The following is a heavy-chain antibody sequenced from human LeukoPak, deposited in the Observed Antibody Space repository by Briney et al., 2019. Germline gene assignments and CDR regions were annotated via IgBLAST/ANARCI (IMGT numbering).Heavy chain of an antibody. CDR1: GLTSSSYE. Sequence: GGSLRPSCAASGLTSSSYEMNWVRQAPGEGLEWVSYISSSGSTIYYADSVKGRFTISRDNAKNSLYLQMNSLRAEDTAVYYCAREGGAMVRGVIAKSFDYWGQGTLVTVSS. V-gene: IGHV3-48*03. D-gene: IGHD3-10*01. J-gene: IGHJ4*02. CDR2: ISSSGSTI. CDR3: AREGGAMVRGVIAKSFDY.